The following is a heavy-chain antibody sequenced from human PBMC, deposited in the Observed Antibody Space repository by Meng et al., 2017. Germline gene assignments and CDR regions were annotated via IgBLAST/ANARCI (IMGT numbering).Heavy chain of an antibody. J-gene: IGHJ2*01. Sequence: SVTVSCKASGYTFTSYGISWVRQAPGQGLEWMGWISAYNGNTNYAQKLQGRVTMTTDTSTSTAYMELRSLRSDDTAVYYCARAQYGGNSQDYWYFNLWGRGTLVTVSS. CDR3: ARAQYGGNSQDYWYFNL. CDR1: GYTFTSYG. CDR2: ISAYNGNT. V-gene: IGHV1-18*01. D-gene: IGHD4-23*01.